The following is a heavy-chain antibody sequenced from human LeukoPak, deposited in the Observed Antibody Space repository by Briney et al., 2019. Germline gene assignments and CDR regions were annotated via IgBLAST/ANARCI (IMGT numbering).Heavy chain of an antibody. Sequence: PGGSLRLSCAASGFTFSSYGMHWVRQAPGKGLEWVAVISYDGSNKYYADSVKGRFTISRDNSKNTLYLQMNSLRPEDTAVYFCVRDWRALDYWGQGTLVTVSS. CDR2: ISYDGSNK. J-gene: IGHJ4*02. CDR1: GFTFSSYG. V-gene: IGHV3-30*03. CDR3: VRDWRALDY.